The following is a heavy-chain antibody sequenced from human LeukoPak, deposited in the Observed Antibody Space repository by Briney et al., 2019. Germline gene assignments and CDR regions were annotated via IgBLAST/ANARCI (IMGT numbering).Heavy chain of an antibody. CDR3: ARSPNPPRASRY. J-gene: IGHJ4*02. CDR2: ISAYNGNT. V-gene: IGHV1-18*01. CDR1: GGTFSSYA. Sequence: ASVKVSCKASGGTFSSYAISWVRQAPGQGLEWMGWISAYNGNTNYAQKLQGRVTMTTDTSTSTAYMELRSLRSDDTAVYYCARSPNPPRASRYWGQGTLVTVSS.